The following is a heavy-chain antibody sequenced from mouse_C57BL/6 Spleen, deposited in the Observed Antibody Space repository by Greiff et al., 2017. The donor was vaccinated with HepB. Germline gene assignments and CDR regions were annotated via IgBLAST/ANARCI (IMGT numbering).Heavy chain of an antibody. V-gene: IGHV14-3*01. D-gene: IGHD1-1*01. J-gene: IGHJ1*03. Sequence: EVQLVESVAELVRPGASVKLSCTASGFNIKNTYMHWVKQRPEQGLEWIGRIDPANGNTKYAPKFQGKATITADTSSNTAYLQLSSLTSEDTAIYYCARSKGYFYWYFDVWGTGTTVTVSS. CDR1: GFNIKNTY. CDR2: IDPANGNT. CDR3: ARSKGYFYWYFDV.